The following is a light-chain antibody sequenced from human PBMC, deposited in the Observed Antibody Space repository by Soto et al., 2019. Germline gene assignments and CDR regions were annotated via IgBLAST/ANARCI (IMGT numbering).Light chain of an antibody. J-gene: IGKJ2*02. CDR1: QSISTY. CDR3: QQGYSNPRT. CDR2: AAS. V-gene: IGKV1-39*01. Sequence: DIQLTQSPSSLSASVGDRVTITCRASQSISTYLNWYQQIPGKAPKLLIYAASTLQSGVPSRFSGGGSGTDFTLTISSLQPEDFATYICQQGYSNPRTFGQGTKLEI.